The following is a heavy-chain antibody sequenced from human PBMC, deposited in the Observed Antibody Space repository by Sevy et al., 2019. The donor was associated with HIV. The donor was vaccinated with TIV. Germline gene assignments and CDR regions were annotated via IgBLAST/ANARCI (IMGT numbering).Heavy chain of an antibody. Sequence: GGSLRLSCAASGFNVNDIYINWVRQAPGKGLEWLSVMYSGGGTYYADSVKGRFTISRDDSKNTLYLQMSSLRVEDAAVYYCARDWGVGNYRAMDVWGPGTTVTVSS. J-gene: IGHJ6*02. V-gene: IGHV3-53*01. CDR3: ARDWGVGNYRAMDV. D-gene: IGHD3-16*01. CDR1: GFNVNDIY. CDR2: MYSGGGT.